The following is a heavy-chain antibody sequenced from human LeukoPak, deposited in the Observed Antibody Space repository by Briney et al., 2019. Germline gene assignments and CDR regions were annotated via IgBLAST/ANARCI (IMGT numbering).Heavy chain of an antibody. D-gene: IGHD2-2*03. CDR2: IYYSGST. CDR3: ARHGYCSSTSCYRDYYYYGMDV. CDR1: GCSISSYY. V-gene: IGHV4-59*08. Sequence: SETLSLTCTVAGCSISSYYWSWIRQPPGKGLEWIGYIYYSGSTNYNPSLKSRVTISVDTSKNQFSLKLSSVTAADTAVYYCARHGYCSSTSCYRDYYYYGMDVWGQGTTVTVSS. J-gene: IGHJ6*02.